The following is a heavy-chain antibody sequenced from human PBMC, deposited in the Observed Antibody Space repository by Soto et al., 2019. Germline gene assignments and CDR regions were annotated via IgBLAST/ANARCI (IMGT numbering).Heavy chain of an antibody. CDR2: IYYSGST. CDR1: GGSISSYY. V-gene: IGHV4-59*08. Sequence: QVQLQESGPGLVKPSETLSLTCTVSGGSISSYYWSWIRQPPGKGLEWIGYIYYSGSTNYNPSLKSRVTISVDTSKNQFSLKLSSVTAADTAMYSCARHVIEMAPFGYWGQGTLVTVSS. J-gene: IGHJ4*02. CDR3: ARHVIEMAPFGY.